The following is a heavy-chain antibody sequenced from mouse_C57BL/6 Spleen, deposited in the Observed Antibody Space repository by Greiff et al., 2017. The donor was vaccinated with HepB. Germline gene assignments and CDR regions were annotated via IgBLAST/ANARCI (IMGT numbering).Heavy chain of an antibody. CDR2: INPSSGYT. V-gene: IGHV1-4*01. Sequence: VQLQQSGAELARPGASVKMSCKASGYTFTSYTMHWVKQRPGQGLEWIGYINPSSGYTKYNQKFKDKATLTADKSSSTAYMQLSSLTSEDSAVYYCANLITTVAYYFDDWGQGTTLTVSS. J-gene: IGHJ2*01. D-gene: IGHD1-1*01. CDR3: ANLITTVAYYFDD. CDR1: GYTFTSYT.